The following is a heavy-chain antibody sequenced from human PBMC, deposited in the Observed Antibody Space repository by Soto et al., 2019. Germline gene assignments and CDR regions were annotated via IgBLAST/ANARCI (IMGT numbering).Heavy chain of an antibody. Sequence: SETLSLTCSVFGASVNSYYWSWIRQSPGRGLEWIGHIFNSGTIHYNPSLKSRLTMSVDSSKNHVSLKMNAVTAADTAIYYCGGDLLGTGSARGYFYYGLDVWGQGTAVTVSS. CDR1: GASVNSYY. CDR2: IFNSGTI. D-gene: IGHD3-10*01. CDR3: GGDLLGTGSARGYFYYGLDV. J-gene: IGHJ6*02. V-gene: IGHV4-59*02.